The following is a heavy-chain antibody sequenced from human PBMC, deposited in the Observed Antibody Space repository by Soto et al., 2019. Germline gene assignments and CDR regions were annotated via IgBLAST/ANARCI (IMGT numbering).Heavy chain of an antibody. CDR3: AHRTHYYGSGSYSDAFDI. CDR2: IIPIFGTA. J-gene: IGHJ3*02. D-gene: IGHD3-10*01. Sequence: SVKVSCKASGGTFSSYAISWVRQAPGQGLEWMGGIIPIFGTANYAQKFQGRVTITADESTSTAYMELSSLRSEDTAVYYCAHRTHYYGSGSYSDAFDIWGQGTMVTVS. CDR1: GGTFSSYA. V-gene: IGHV1-69*13.